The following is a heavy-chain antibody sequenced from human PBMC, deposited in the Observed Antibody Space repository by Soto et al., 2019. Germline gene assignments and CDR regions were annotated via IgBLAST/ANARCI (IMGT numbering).Heavy chain of an antibody. Sequence: SLRLSCAASGFTFSIHGMNWVRQAPGKGLEWLSYISASSSTIYHADSVKGRFTISRDNAKNSLYLQMNSLGDEDTAVYYCARDRLSIAVGGVNDAFDIWGQGTTVTVSS. CDR1: GFTFSIHG. D-gene: IGHD6-19*01. V-gene: IGHV3-48*02. CDR2: ISASSSTI. CDR3: ARDRLSIAVGGVNDAFDI. J-gene: IGHJ3*02.